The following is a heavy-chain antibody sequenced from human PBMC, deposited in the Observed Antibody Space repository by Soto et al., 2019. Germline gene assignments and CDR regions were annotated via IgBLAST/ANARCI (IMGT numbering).Heavy chain of an antibody. CDR2: IWNDGNGY. CDR3: ARRQISPPTRGAASARGGMDV. V-gene: IGHV3-33*01. J-gene: IGHJ6*02. Sequence: VQLVESGGGVVQPGRSLRLSCAASGFTFNNYGMHWVRQAPGKGLEWVAVIWNDGNGYYYANSVKGRFTISRDNSKNKLYLQMSSLTAEDTAVYYCARRQISPPTRGAASARGGMDVWGQGTTVTVSS. CDR1: GFTFNNYG. D-gene: IGHD6-13*01.